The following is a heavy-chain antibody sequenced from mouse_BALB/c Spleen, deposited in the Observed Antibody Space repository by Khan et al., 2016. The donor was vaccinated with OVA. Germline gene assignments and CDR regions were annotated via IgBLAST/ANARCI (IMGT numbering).Heavy chain of an antibody. CDR3: ASHYGSYFDY. Sequence: QVQLKESGAELARPGASVKLSCKASGYTFTRYWMQWVKQRPGQGLEWIGAIYPGDGDTKYTQKFKGKATLTADKSSSTAYMEISSLAAEDSAVYYCASHYGSYFDYWGQGTTLTVSS. CDR2: IYPGDGDT. D-gene: IGHD2-1*01. CDR1: GYTFTRYW. V-gene: IGHV1-87*01. J-gene: IGHJ2*01.